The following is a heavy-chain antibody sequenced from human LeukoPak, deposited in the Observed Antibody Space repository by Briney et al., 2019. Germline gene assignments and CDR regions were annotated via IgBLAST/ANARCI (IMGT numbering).Heavy chain of an antibody. CDR3: ARGASYYSNYLLYYYYYMDV. V-gene: IGHV4-59*01. D-gene: IGHD4-11*01. Sequence: SETLSLTCTVSGGSISSYYWSWIRQPPGKGLEWIGYIYYSGSTNYNPSLKSRVTISVDTSKNQFSLKLSSVTAADTAVYYCARGASYYSNYLLYYYYYMDVWGKGTTVTVSS. CDR2: IYYSGST. CDR1: GGSISSYY. J-gene: IGHJ6*03.